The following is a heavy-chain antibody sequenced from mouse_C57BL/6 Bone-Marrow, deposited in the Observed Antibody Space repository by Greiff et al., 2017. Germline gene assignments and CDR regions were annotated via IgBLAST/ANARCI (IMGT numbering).Heavy chain of an antibody. CDR3: ARYDYAAMDY. CDR1: GFTFSSYG. Sequence: EVQVVESGGDLVKPGGSLKLSCAASGFTFSSYGMSWVRQTPDKRLAWVATISSGGSYTYYPDSVKGRLTISRDNAKNTLYLQMSSLKSEDTAMYYCARYDYAAMDYWGQGTSVTVSS. CDR2: ISSGGSYT. J-gene: IGHJ4*01. V-gene: IGHV5-6*01.